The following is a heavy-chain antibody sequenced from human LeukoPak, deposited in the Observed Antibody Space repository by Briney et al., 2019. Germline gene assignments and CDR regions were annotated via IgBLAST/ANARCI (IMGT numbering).Heavy chain of an antibody. D-gene: IGHD1-14*01. V-gene: IGHV1-8*01. CDR2: MNPNTGNT. Sequence: GSVKVSCKASGYTFTSYDINWVRQATGQGLEWMGWMNPNTGNTCYAQKFQGRVTMTRNTSISTAYMELSSLRSEDTAVYYCARGGWAAAYGNYWGQGTLVTVSS. CDR1: GYTFTSYD. CDR3: ARGGWAAAYGNY. J-gene: IGHJ4*02.